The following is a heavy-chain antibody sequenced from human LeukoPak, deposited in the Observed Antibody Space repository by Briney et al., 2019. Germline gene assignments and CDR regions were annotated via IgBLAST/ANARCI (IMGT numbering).Heavy chain of an antibody. CDR3: AREINYYDSSGYYGGCFDY. Sequence: GGSLRLSCAASGFTFSSYSMNWVRQAPGKGLEWVSSISSSSSYIYYADSVKGRFTISRDNAKNSLYLQMNSLRAEDTAVYYCAREINYYDSSGYYGGCFDYWGQGTLVTVSS. J-gene: IGHJ4*02. CDR1: GFTFSSYS. V-gene: IGHV3-21*01. CDR2: ISSSSSYI. D-gene: IGHD3-22*01.